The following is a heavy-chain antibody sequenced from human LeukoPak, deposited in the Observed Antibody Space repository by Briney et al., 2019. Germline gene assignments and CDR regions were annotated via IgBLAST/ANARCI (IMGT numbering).Heavy chain of an antibody. V-gene: IGHV4-59*01. Sequence: SETLSLTCTVSGGSINSYYWSWVRQPPGKGLEWIGYIYYSGSTIYNPSLKSRVTISVDTSKNQFSLKLSSVTAADTAVYYCARDRSYGNFDYWGQGTLVTVSS. J-gene: IGHJ4*02. CDR3: ARDRSYGNFDY. CDR1: GGSINSYY. CDR2: IYYSGST. D-gene: IGHD5-18*01.